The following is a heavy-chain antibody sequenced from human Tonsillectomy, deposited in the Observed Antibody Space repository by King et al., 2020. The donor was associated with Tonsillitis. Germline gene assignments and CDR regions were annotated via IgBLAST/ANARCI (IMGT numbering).Heavy chain of an antibody. D-gene: IGHD2-8*01. V-gene: IGHV4-61*02. CDR3: ARDSPASGTKFDS. CDR1: GGSISSGNYY. CDR2: IYISGRT. Sequence: QLQESGPGLVKHSQTLSLTCTVSGGSISSGNYYWTWIRQPAGKGLEWIGRIYISGRTDYNPSLKSRITMSVDTSKNQFSLKLSSVTAADTAVYYCARDSPASGTKFDSWGQGTLVTVSS. J-gene: IGHJ5*01.